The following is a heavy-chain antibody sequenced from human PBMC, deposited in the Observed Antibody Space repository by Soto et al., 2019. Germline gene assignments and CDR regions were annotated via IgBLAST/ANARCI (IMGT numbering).Heavy chain of an antibody. CDR3: ARYYLGGAKYYFDY. CDR2: IYYSGST. Sequence: PSETLSLTCTVSGGSIISYYWSWIRQPPGKGLEWIGYIYYSGSTNYNPSLKSRVTISVDTSKNQFSLKLSSVTAADTAVYYCARYYLGGAKYYFDYWGQGTLVTVSS. J-gene: IGHJ4*02. D-gene: IGHD1-26*01. CDR1: GGSIISYY. V-gene: IGHV4-59*01.